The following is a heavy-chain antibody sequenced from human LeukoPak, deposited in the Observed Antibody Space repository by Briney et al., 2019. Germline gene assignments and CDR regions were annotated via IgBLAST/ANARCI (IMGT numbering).Heavy chain of an antibody. D-gene: IGHD4-17*01. CDR2: TYYRSKWYN. CDR3: ARDSPLTTVTTLPYWYFDL. J-gene: IGHJ2*01. V-gene: IGHV6-1*01. Sequence: SQTLSLTCAISGDSVSSNSAAWNWIRQSPSRGLEWLGRTYYRSKWYNDYAVSVKSRITINPDTSKNQFSLQLNSVTPEDTAVYYCARDSPLTTVTTLPYWYFDLWGRGTLVTVSS. CDR1: GDSVSSNSAA.